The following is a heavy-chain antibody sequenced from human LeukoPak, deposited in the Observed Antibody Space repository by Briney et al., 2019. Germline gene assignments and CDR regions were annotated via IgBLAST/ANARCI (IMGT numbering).Heavy chain of an antibody. CDR1: GYTFTSYG. J-gene: IGHJ5*02. CDR3: ARTYGSGGNNWFDP. D-gene: IGHD3-10*01. V-gene: IGHV1-18*01. CDR2: ISAYNGNT. Sequence: ASVKVSCTASGYTFTSYGISWVRQAPGQGLEWMGWISAYNGNTNYAQKLQGRVTMTTDTSTSTAYMELRSLRSDDTAVYYCARTYGSGGNNWFDPWGQGTLVTVSS.